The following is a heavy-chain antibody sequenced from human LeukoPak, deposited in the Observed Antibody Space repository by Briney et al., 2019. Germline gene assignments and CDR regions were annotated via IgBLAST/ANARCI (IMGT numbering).Heavy chain of an antibody. Sequence: PGGSLRLSCAASGFTFSSYWMSWVRQAPGKGLEWVANIKQDGSETYYVDSVKGRFTISRDNAKNSLYLQMNSLRAEDTAVYYCARAKTVWKLPPYYYYMDVWGKGTTVTVSS. V-gene: IGHV3-7*01. D-gene: IGHD1-7*01. CDR2: IKQDGSET. J-gene: IGHJ6*03. CDR1: GFTFSSYW. CDR3: ARAKTVWKLPPYYYYMDV.